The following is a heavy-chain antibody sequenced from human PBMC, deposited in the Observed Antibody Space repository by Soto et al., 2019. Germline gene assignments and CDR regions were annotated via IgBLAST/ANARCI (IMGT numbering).Heavy chain of an antibody. Sequence: GESLKISCAASGFTFSSYGMHWVRQAPGKGLEWVAVIWYDGSNKYYADSVKGRFTISRDNSKNTLYLQMNSLRAEDTAVYYCASSSGFLEWLSGYYYGMDVWGQGTTVTVSS. V-gene: IGHV3-33*01. CDR3: ASSSGFLEWLSGYYYGMDV. J-gene: IGHJ6*02. D-gene: IGHD3-3*01. CDR1: GFTFSSYG. CDR2: IWYDGSNK.